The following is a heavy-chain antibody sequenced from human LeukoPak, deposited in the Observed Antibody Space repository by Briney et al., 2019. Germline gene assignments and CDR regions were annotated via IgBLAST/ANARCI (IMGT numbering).Heavy chain of an antibody. CDR2: INAGNGNT. J-gene: IGHJ4*02. D-gene: IGHD7-27*01. V-gene: IGHV1-3*01. CDR1: GYTFTSYA. Sequence: ASVKVSCKASGYTFTSYAMHWVRQAPGQRLEWMGWINAGNGNTKYSQKFQGRVTITRNTSASTAYMELSSLRSDDTAVYYCARDPGGTWGFDYWGQGALVTVSS. CDR3: ARDPGGTWGFDY.